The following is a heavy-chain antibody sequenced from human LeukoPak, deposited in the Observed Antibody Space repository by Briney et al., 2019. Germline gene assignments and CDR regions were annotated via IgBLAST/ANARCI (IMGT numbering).Heavy chain of an antibody. J-gene: IGHJ4*02. CDR3: ARAGWIITSGIDY. CDR2: VYHTGST. Sequence: SETLSLTCAVSGYSISRGYYWALIRQPPGKGLEWIGTVYHTGSTYYNPSLDSRDTISVDTSKNEFSLNLKSVTAADTAVYYCARAGWIITSGIDYWGQGALVTVSS. CDR1: GYSISRGYY. D-gene: IGHD3-10*01. V-gene: IGHV4-38-2*01.